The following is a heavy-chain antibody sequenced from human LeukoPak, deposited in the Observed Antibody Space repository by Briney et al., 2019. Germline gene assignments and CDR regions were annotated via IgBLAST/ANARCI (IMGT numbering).Heavy chain of an antibody. D-gene: IGHD3-22*01. CDR1: GYTFTSYG. V-gene: IGHV1-18*01. CDR3: ARGISSGYNYYYYYMDV. Sequence: ASVKVSCKASGYTFTSYGISWVRQAPGQGLEWMGWISAYNGNTNYAQKLQGRVTMTTDTSTSTAYMELRSLRSDDTAVYYCARGISSGYNYYYYYMDVWGKGTTVTVSS. CDR2: ISAYNGNT. J-gene: IGHJ6*03.